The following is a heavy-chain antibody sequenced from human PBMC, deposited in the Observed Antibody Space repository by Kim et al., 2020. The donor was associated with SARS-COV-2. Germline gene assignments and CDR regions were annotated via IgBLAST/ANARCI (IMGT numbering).Heavy chain of an antibody. V-gene: IGHV4-59*01. CDR3: AREGCSSTSCYGAFDI. D-gene: IGHD2-2*01. J-gene: IGHJ3*02. Sequence: SLNSRVAISVDTSKNQFSLKLSSVTAADTAVYYCAREGCSSTSCYGAFDIWGQGTMVTVSS.